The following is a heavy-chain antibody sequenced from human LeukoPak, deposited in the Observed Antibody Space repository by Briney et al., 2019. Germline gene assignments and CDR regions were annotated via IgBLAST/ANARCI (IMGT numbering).Heavy chain of an antibody. J-gene: IGHJ4*02. CDR1: GYTFTSYY. CDR3: ARVGPPENYFDY. CDR2: INPSGGST. Sequence: ASVKVCCKASGYTFTSYYMHWVRQAPGQGLEWMGIINPSGGSTSYAQKFQGRVTMTRDMSTSTVYMELSSLRSEDTAVYYCARVGPPENYFDYWGQGTLVTVSS. V-gene: IGHV1-46*01. D-gene: IGHD3-10*01.